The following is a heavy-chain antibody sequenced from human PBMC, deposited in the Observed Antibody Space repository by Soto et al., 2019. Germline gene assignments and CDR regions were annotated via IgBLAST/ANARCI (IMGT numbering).Heavy chain of an antibody. CDR1: GYPVTAYY. D-gene: IGHD3-3*01. J-gene: IGHJ3*02. CDR2: INPATGAA. V-gene: IGHV1-2*02. Sequence: QLHLVQSGAVVKKPGASVTVSCSASGYPVTAYYMHWVRQAPGRGLEWMGGINPATGAAKYTQTFQGRVTMTRDTSTSTVFMELSGLTSEDKAVFYCARRGGVGVAGSAAFDMWGQGTLVTVSS. CDR3: ARRGGVGVAGSAAFDM.